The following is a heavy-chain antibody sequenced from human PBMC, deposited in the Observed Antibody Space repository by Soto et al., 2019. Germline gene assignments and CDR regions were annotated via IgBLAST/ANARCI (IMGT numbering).Heavy chain of an antibody. CDR1: GFTFSSYA. D-gene: IGHD6-25*01. V-gene: IGHV3-30-3*01. CDR3: ARGRVAARDYFYGMDV. CDR2: ISYDGSNK. Sequence: QVQLVESGGGVVQTGRSLRLSCAASGFTFSSYAMHWVRQAPGKGLEWVAVISYDGSNKYYADSVKGRFTISRDNSKNTLYLQMNTLRAEDTAVYYCARGRVAARDYFYGMDVWGQGTTVTVSS. J-gene: IGHJ6*02.